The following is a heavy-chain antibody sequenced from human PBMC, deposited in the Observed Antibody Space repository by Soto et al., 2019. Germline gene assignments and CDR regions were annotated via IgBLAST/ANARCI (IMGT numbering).Heavy chain of an antibody. Sequence: EVQLLESGGDLVQPGGSLRLSCAASGFTFAGHAMYWVRQAPGKGLEWVSAIRGTGDNTYYADSVKGRFTISRDDSKNTLYLRMNSLRAEDTALYYCASARGSTYGFFDYWGQGTLVTVSS. J-gene: IGHJ4*02. CDR2: IRGTGDNT. V-gene: IGHV3-23*01. CDR3: ASARGSTYGFFDY. CDR1: GFTFAGHA. D-gene: IGHD5-18*01.